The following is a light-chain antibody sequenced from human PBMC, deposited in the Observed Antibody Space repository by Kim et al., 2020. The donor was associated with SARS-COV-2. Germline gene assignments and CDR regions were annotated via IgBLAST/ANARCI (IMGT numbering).Light chain of an antibody. CDR1: KLADRY. CDR3: QAWDSSTAV. Sequence: SYELTQPPSVSVSPGQTATITCSGDKLADRYACWYQQKPGQSPVLVIYQDTKRPSGIPERFSGSNSGNTATLTIRGTQALDEADYYCQAWDSSTAVFGTG. V-gene: IGLV3-1*01. CDR2: QDT. J-gene: IGLJ1*01.